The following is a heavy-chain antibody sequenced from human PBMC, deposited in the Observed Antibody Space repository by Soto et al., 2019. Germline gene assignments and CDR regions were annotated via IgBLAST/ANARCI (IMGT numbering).Heavy chain of an antibody. CDR1: GFTFSSYT. J-gene: IGHJ4*02. CDR3: ARENNGVSEY. V-gene: IGHV3-30-3*01. CDR2: ISYDGSNE. D-gene: IGHD2-8*01. Sequence: GGSLRLSCAASGFTFSSYTMYWVRQAPGKGLEWVAAISYDGSNEYYADSVKGRFTISRDNSRNTLYLQMNSLRAEDTAAHYCARENNGVSEYWGQGTLVTVSS.